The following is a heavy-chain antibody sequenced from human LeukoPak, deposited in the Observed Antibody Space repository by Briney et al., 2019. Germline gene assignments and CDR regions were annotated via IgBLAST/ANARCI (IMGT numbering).Heavy chain of an antibody. J-gene: IGHJ4*02. CDR1: GYTFTGYY. V-gene: IGHV1-2*02. CDR2: INPNSGGT. Sequence: ASVKVSCKASGYTFTGYYMHWVRLAPGQGLEWMGWINPNSGGTNYAQKFQGRVTMTRDTSISTAYMELSRLRSDDTAVYYCARDRAGITGSSGDYWGQGTLVTVSS. CDR3: ARDRAGITGSSGDY. D-gene: IGHD1-20*01.